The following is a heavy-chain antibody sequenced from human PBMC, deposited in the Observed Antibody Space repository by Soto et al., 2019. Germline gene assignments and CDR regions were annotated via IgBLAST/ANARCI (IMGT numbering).Heavy chain of an antibody. CDR1: GNTLTRFS. D-gene: IGHD5-18*01. J-gene: IGHJ5*02. V-gene: IGHV1-24*01. CDR3: AIRGYTHFWFAP. CDR2: FDSENVEI. Sequence: QVQLIQSGAEVKKPGASMKVSCKGSGNTLTRFSIHWVRQAPGKGLEWMGGFDSENVEIVYAQKFQGRVTMTEDTSTDTAYMELTNVRSEDTAIYYCAIRGYTHFWFAPWGQGTLVTVSS.